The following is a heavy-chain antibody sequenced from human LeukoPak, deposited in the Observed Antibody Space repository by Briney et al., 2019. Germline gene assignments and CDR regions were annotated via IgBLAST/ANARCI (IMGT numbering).Heavy chain of an antibody. CDR3: ARDESYYDFWSGYFTWGD. D-gene: IGHD3-3*01. CDR2: INPNSGGT. CDR1: GYTFTGYY. V-gene: IGHV1-2*02. J-gene: IGHJ4*02. Sequence: ASVKVSCKASGYTFTGYYMHWVRQAPGQELEWMGWINPNSGGTNYAQKFQGRVTMTRDTSISTAYMELSRLRSDDTAVYYCARDESYYDFWSGYFTWGDWGQGTLVTVSS.